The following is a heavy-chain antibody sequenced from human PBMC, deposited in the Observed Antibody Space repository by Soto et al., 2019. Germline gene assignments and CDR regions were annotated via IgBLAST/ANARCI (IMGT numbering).Heavy chain of an antibody. J-gene: IGHJ4*02. CDR3: ARDLGAVAGGYFDY. D-gene: IGHD6-19*01. CDR1: GGSISSSNW. V-gene: IGHV4-4*02. Sequence: TSETLSLTCAVSGGSISSSNWRSWVRQPPGKGLEWIGEIYHSGSTNYNPSLKSRVTISXXXXXXQXSXKXXXVTAXDTAVYYCARDLGAVAGGYFDYWGQGTLVTVSS. CDR2: IYHSGST.